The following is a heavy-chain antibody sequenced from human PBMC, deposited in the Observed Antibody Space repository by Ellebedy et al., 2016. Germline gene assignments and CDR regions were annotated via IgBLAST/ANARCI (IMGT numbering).Heavy chain of an antibody. J-gene: IGHJ2*01. CDR3: AKHETDGDYYFDL. CDR1: GFTFKTYA. CDR2: LSGSGPKT. Sequence: GGSLRLSXAASGFTFKTYAMSWVRQAPGEGLEWVSTLSGSGPKTYYADFVQGRFTISRDNSKSTLYLQMNSLRAEDTAVYYCAKHETDGDYYFDLWGRGTLVTVSS. D-gene: IGHD2-21*01. V-gene: IGHV3-23*01.